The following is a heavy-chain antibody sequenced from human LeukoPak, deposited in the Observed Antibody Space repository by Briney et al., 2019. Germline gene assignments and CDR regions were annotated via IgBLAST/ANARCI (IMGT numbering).Heavy chain of an antibody. CDR2: IYYSWRT. J-gene: IGHJ3*02. CDR3: ASSLSPEDAFDI. CDR1: GVSISSYY. Sequence: PSETLSLTCTVSGVSISSYYWSWTRQPPGKGLEWIGYIYYSWRTNYNPSLKSRVTISVDKPKTQFSLKLGSVTAADTPVYYCASSLSPEDAFDIWGQGTMVTVSS. V-gene: IGHV4-59*01. D-gene: IGHD1-14*01.